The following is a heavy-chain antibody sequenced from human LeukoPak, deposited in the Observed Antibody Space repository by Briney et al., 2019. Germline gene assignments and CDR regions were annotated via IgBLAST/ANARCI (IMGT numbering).Heavy chain of an antibody. J-gene: IGHJ6*02. D-gene: IGHD2/OR15-2a*01. CDR3: ARDFSSFCGMDV. CDR2: IWYDGSNK. Sequence: GRSLRLSCAASGFTFSSYGMHWVRQAPGKRLEWVAVIWYDGSNKYYADSVKGRFTISRDNSKNTLYLQMNSLRAEDTAVYYCARDFSSFCGMDVWGQGTTVTVSS. V-gene: IGHV3-33*01. CDR1: GFTFSSYG.